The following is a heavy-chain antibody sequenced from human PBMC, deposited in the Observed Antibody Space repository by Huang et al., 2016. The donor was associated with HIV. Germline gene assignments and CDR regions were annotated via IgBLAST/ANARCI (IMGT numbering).Heavy chain of an antibody. J-gene: IGHJ3*02. D-gene: IGHD3-10*01. CDR2: IRYDGRNK. V-gene: IGHV3-30*02. CDR3: AKGSMANAFDI. CDR1: GFTFSSYG. Sequence: QVQLVESGGGVVQPGGSLRLSCAVSGFTFSSYGMHWVRQAPGKGRERVAIIRYDGRNKYHADPGGGRFTISRDNSKNTLYLQMNSLRAEDTAVYYCAKGSMANAFDIWGQGTMVTVSS.